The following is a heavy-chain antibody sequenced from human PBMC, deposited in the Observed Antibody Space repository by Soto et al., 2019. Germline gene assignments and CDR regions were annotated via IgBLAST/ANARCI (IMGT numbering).Heavy chain of an antibody. D-gene: IGHD6-13*01. CDR3: ASSAAGTKHGMLKYYYYYYGMDV. V-gene: IGHV4-34*01. Sequence: PSETLSLTCAVYGGSFSGYYWSWIRQPPGKGLEWIGEINHSGSTNYNPSLKSRVTISVDTSKNQFSLKLSSVTAADTAVYYCASSAAGTKHGMLKYYYYYYGMDVWGQGTTVTVSS. CDR2: INHSGST. J-gene: IGHJ6*02. CDR1: GGSFSGYY.